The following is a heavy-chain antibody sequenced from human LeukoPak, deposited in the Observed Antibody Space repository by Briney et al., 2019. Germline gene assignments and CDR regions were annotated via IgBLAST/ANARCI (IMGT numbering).Heavy chain of an antibody. D-gene: IGHD4-23*01. CDR2: IYYSGST. Sequence: SETLSLTCTVSGYSISSISSYYWSWIRQPPGKGLEWIGYIYYSGSTNYNPSLKSRVTISVDTSKNQFSLKLSSVTAADTAVYYCARLRRTTVVTDAFDIWGQGTMVTVSS. CDR3: ARLRRTTVVTDAFDI. V-gene: IGHV4-59*08. CDR1: GYSISSISSYY. J-gene: IGHJ3*02.